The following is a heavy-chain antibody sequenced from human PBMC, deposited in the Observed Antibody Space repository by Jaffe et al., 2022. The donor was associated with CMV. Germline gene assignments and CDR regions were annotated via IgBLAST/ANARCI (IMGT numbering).Heavy chain of an antibody. V-gene: IGHV4-39*01. J-gene: IGHJ4*02. CDR1: GGSISSSSYY. Sequence: QLQLQESGPGLVKPSETLSLTCTVSGGSISSSSYYWGWIRQPPGKGLEWIGSIYYSGSTYYNPSLKSRVTISVDTSKNQFSLKLSSVTAADTAVYYCARLHYDFWSGYFDYWGQGTLVTVSS. CDR3: ARLHYDFWSGYFDY. CDR2: IYYSGST. D-gene: IGHD3-3*01.